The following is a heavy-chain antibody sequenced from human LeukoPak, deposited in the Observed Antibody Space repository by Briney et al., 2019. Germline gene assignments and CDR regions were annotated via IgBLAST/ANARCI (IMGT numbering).Heavy chain of an antibody. Sequence: SETLSLTCTVSGGSVSSGSYYWSWIRQPPGKGLEWIGYIYYSGSTNYNPSLKSRVTISVDTSKNQFSLKLSSVTAADTAVYYCARIHRYCSGGACYVLDNWGQGTLVAVSS. D-gene: IGHD2-15*01. J-gene: IGHJ4*02. V-gene: IGHV4-61*01. CDR3: ARIHRYCSGGACYVLDN. CDR2: IYYSGST. CDR1: GGSVSSGSYY.